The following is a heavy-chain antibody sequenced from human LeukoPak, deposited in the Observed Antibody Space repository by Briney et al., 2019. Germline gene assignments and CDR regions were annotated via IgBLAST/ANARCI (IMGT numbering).Heavy chain of an antibody. D-gene: IGHD6-13*01. V-gene: IGHV3-7*01. Sequence: TGGSLRLSCAASGFTFSNYWMSWVRQAPGKGLEWVANIKEDGSENDYVDSVKGRFTISRDNAKNSLYLQLNSLTAEDTAVYYCARESGIAAALDLWGQGTLVTVSS. CDR2: IKEDGSEN. J-gene: IGHJ5*02. CDR1: GFTFSNYW. CDR3: ARESGIAAALDL.